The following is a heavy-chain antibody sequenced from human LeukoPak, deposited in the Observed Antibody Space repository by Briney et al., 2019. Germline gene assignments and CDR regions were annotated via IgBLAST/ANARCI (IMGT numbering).Heavy chain of an antibody. J-gene: IGHJ4*02. V-gene: IGHV3-9*03. CDR2: VSWNSGSI. CDR1: GFTFDDYA. CDR3: AKQTNSGSFDY. Sequence: GRSLRLSCAASGFTFDDYAMHWVRQAPGKGLEWVSGVSWNSGSIGYADSVKGRFTISRDNAKNSLYLQMNSLRAEDMALYYCAKQTNSGSFDYWGQGALVTVSS. D-gene: IGHD1-26*01.